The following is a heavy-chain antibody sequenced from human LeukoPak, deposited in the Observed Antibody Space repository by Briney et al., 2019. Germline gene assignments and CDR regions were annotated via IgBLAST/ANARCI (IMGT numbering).Heavy chain of an antibody. J-gene: IGHJ4*02. CDR1: GYTFTSYG. V-gene: IGHV1-18*01. Sequence: GASVKVSCKASGYTFTSYGISWVRQAPGQGLEWMGWISAYNGNTNYAQKLQGRVTMTTDTSTSTAYMELRSLRSDDTAVYYCAREYCSSTSCSPDDYWGQGTLVTVSS. D-gene: IGHD2-2*01. CDR3: AREYCSSTSCSPDDY. CDR2: ISAYNGNT.